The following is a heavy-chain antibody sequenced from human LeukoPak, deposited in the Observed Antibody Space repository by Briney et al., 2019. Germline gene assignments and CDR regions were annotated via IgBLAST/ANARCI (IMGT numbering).Heavy chain of an antibody. CDR1: GFTVSSNY. J-gene: IGHJ4*02. CDR2: IYSGGST. V-gene: IGHV3-66*01. D-gene: IGHD2-15*01. Sequence: GGSLRLSCAASGFTVSSNYMSWVRQAPGKGLEWVSVIYSGGSTYYADSVKGRFTISRDNSKNTLYLQMNSLRAKDTAVYYCAREKYCSGGSCYSQFDYWGQGTLVTVSS. CDR3: AREKYCSGGSCYSQFDY.